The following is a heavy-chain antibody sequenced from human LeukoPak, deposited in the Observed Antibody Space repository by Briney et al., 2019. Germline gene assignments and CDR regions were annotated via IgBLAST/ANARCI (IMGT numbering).Heavy chain of an antibody. CDR1: GDSVSSNIAA. V-gene: IGHV6-1*01. J-gene: IGHJ3*02. D-gene: IGHD6-13*01. CDR2: TYYRSKWYN. CDR3: AREIAGTCALDI. Sequence: SQTLSLTCAISGDSVSSNIAAWNWIRQSPSRGLEWLGRTYYRSKWYNDYVVSVKSRIIISPDTSKNQFSLQLNSVAPEDTAVYYCAREIAGTCALDIWGQGTVVTVSS.